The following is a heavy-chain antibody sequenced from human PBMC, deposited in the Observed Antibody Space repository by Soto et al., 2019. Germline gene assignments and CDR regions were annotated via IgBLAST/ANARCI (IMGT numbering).Heavy chain of an antibody. V-gene: IGHV1-69*13. CDR1: GGTFSSYA. J-gene: IGHJ4*02. Sequence: SVQVSCKAAGGTFSSYAISWVRQAPGQGLEWMGGIIPIFGTANYAQKFQGRVTITADESTSTAYIELSSLRSEDTAVYYCARKGSYGPSYFDYWCQGTLVSVS. CDR3: ARKGSYGPSYFDY. D-gene: IGHD5-18*01. CDR2: IIPIFGTA.